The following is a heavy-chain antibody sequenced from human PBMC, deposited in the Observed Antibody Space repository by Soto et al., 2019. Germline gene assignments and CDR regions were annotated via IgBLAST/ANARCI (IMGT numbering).Heavy chain of an antibody. J-gene: IGHJ5*02. CDR1: GFTFTSSA. V-gene: IGHV1-58*01. CDR3: AATRGLWFGESHNWFDP. Sequence: SVKVSCKASGFTFTSSAVQWVGQARGQRLEWIGWIVVGSGHTNYAQKFQERVTMARDMSTSTAYMELSSLRSEDTAVYYCAATRGLWFGESHNWFDPWGQGTLVTVSS. CDR2: IVVGSGHT. D-gene: IGHD3-10*01.